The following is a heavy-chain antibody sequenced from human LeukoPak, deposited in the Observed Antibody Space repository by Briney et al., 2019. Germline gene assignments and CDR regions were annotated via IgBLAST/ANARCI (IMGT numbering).Heavy chain of an antibody. J-gene: IGHJ6*02. D-gene: IGHD2-15*01. V-gene: IGHV3-30-3*01. CDR3: ARAGECSGGSCYSSSSHYYYYYGMHV. CDR1: GFTFRSYA. Sequence: GRSLRLSCAASGFTFRSYAMHWVRQAPGKGLEWVAVISYDGSNKYYADSVKSRFTISRDNSQNTLYLQMNSLRAEDTAVYYCARAGECSGGSCYSSSSHYYYYYGMHVWGQGTTVTVSS. CDR2: ISYDGSNK.